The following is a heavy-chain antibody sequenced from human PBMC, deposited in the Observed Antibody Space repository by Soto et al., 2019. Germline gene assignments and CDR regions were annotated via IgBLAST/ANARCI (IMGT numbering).Heavy chain of an antibody. V-gene: IGHV1-18*01. CDR1: GYTFTSYG. Sequence: ASVKVSCKASGYTFTSYGISWVRQAPGQGLEWMGWISAYNGNTNYAQKFQGRVTITADESTSTAYMELSSLRSEDTAVYYCATYSSSWYVENWFDPWGQGTLVTVSS. CDR2: ISAYNGNT. D-gene: IGHD6-13*01. CDR3: ATYSSSWYVENWFDP. J-gene: IGHJ5*02.